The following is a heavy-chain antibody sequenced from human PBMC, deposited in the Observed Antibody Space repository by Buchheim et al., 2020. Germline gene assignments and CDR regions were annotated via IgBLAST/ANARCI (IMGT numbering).Heavy chain of an antibody. Sequence: QVQLVESGGGVVQPGRSLRLSCAASGFTFSSYAMHWVRQAPGKGLEWVAVISYDGSNKYYADSVKGRFTISSDNSKNTLYLQMNSLRAEDTAVYYCASFYCSSTSCVDYWGQGTL. D-gene: IGHD2-2*01. CDR1: GFTFSSYA. CDR2: ISYDGSNK. J-gene: IGHJ4*02. CDR3: ASFYCSSTSCVDY. V-gene: IGHV3-30*04.